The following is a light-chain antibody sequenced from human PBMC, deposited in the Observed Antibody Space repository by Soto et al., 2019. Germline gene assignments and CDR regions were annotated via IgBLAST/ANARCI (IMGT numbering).Light chain of an antibody. CDR2: GAS. CDR3: PHDGSSPIP. V-gene: IGKV3-20*01. Sequence: EIVLTQSPGTLSLSPGERATLSCRASQSVSSSYLAWYQQKPGQAPRLLIYGASSRATGIPDRSSGSGSGTNFTLTISRLEPEDFAVYYCPHDGSSPIPFGHRTR. J-gene: IGKJ5*01. CDR1: QSVSSSY.